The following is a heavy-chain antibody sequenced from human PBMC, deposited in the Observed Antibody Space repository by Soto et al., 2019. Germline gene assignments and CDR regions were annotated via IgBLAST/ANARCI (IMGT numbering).Heavy chain of an antibody. J-gene: IGHJ3*02. CDR2: ISSSGTGI. D-gene: IGHD2-21*01. CDR3: ARAYSDAFDI. V-gene: IGHV3-11*01. Sequence: PVGSLRLSCAASGFTFSDYYMTWIRQAPGKGLEWVSYISSSGTGIYYADSVKGRFTISRDNAKKSLYLQMSSLRAEDTAVYYCARAYSDAFDICGQRIMVTVSS. CDR1: GFTFSDYY.